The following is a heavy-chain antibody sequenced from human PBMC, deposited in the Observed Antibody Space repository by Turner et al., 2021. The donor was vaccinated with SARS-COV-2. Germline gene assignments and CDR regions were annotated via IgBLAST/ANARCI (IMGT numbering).Heavy chain of an antibody. CDR1: GFTFSSYW. D-gene: IGHD6-19*01. CDR2: IKQDGSKK. V-gene: IGHV3-7*01. Sequence: VPLVDSWAGLVHTGGSLTLACAASGFTFSSYWMGWVRQAPGKGLEWVANIKQDGSKKYYVNFVKGRFTISRDNAKNSLYLQMNSLGAEDTAVYYCARDQGAVTGAYDYWGQGTLVTVSS. J-gene: IGHJ4*02. CDR3: ARDQGAVTGAYDY.